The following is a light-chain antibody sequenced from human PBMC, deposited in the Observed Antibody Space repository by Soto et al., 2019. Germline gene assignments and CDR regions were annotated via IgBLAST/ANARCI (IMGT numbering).Light chain of an antibody. V-gene: IGKV3-15*01. CDR2: GAS. CDR1: QSVSSN. Sequence: EIAMTQSPATLSVSPGERATLSCRASQSVSSNLAWYQQKPGQAPRLLIYGASTRATGIPARFSGSGSGTEFTLTISSLQSEDFAVYYCQQYNNCAPWTFGQGTKVEIK. CDR3: QQYNNCAPWT. J-gene: IGKJ1*01.